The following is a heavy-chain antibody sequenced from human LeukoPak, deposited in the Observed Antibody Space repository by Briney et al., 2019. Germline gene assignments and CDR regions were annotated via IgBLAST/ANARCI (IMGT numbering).Heavy chain of an antibody. CDR1: SYTFSDAW. Sequence: GGSLRLSCAASSYTFSDAWMNWVRQAPGKGLEWVGRIEAKAHGGTTNYAAPVKGRFTISRDDSKNTLYLQMSSLKTEDTAVYYCATDPFYDSAGFGFWGQGTLVTVS. D-gene: IGHD3-22*01. CDR2: IEAKAHGGTT. CDR3: ATDPFYDSAGFGF. V-gene: IGHV3-15*07. J-gene: IGHJ4*02.